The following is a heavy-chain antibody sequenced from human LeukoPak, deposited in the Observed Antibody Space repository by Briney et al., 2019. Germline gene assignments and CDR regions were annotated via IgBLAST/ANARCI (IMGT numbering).Heavy chain of an antibody. CDR3: ARDRITITMVRGVMGYNWFDP. D-gene: IGHD3-10*01. Sequence: GGSLRLSCAASGFTVSSNYMSWVRQAPGKGLEWVSVIYSGGSTYYADSVKGRFTISRGNSKNTLYLQMNSLRAADTAVYYCARDRITITMVRGVMGYNWFDPWGQGTLVTVSS. CDR2: IYSGGST. V-gene: IGHV3-53*01. J-gene: IGHJ5*02. CDR1: GFTVSSNY.